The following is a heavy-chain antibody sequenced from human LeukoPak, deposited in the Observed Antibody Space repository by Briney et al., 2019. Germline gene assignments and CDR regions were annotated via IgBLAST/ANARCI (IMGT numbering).Heavy chain of an antibody. V-gene: IGHV1-46*01. CDR1: GYTFSSYY. CDR3: AREGSLSSIGAIGY. D-gene: IGHD3-10*01. Sequence: ASVKISCKASGYTFSSYYIQWVRQAPGQGLECMGRINPGGLNSNYAQKFQGRITMTRDTSTSTVYMELSRLRSEDTAVYYCAREGSLSSIGAIGYWGQGTLVTVSS. CDR2: INPGGLNS. J-gene: IGHJ4*02.